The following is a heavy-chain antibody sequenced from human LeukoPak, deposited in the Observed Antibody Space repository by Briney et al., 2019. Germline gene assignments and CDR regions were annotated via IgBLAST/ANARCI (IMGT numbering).Heavy chain of an antibody. D-gene: IGHD6-13*01. CDR1: GYTFTGYY. V-gene: IGHV1-2*02. CDR3: ARDGQQQLVAALEFDY. Sequence: GASVKVSCKASGYTFTGYYMHWVGQAPGQGLEWMGWINPNSGGTNYAQKFQGRVTMTRDTSISTAYMELSRLRSDDTAVYYCARDGQQQLVAALEFDYWGQGTLVTVSS. J-gene: IGHJ4*02. CDR2: INPNSGGT.